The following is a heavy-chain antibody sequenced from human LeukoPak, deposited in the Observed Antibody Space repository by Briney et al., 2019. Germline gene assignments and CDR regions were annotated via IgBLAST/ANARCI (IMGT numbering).Heavy chain of an antibody. CDR1: GGSISSGYY. J-gene: IGHJ5*02. Sequence: PSQTLSLTCTVSGGSISSGYYWGWIRQPPGKGLEWIGSIYHSGSTYYNPSLKSRVTISVDTSKNQFSLKLSSVTAADTAVYYCARVKTIVGITMVRENWFDPWGQGTLVTVSS. CDR2: IYHSGST. D-gene: IGHD3-10*01. CDR3: ARVKTIVGITMVRENWFDP. V-gene: IGHV4-38-2*02.